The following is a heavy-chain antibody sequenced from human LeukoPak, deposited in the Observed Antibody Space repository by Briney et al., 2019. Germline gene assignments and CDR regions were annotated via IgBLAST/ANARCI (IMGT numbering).Heavy chain of an antibody. CDR2: ISYDGSKK. CDR3: ARSYYGVLTGYGEVDF. J-gene: IGHJ4*02. D-gene: IGHD3-9*01. Sequence: GGSLRLSCAASGFIFSNYAMHWVRQAPGKGPEWVAVISYDGSKKYYADSVKGRFTISRDNSKNTLYLQMNSLRAEDTAVYYCARSYYGVLTGYGEVDFWGQGTLVTVSS. CDR1: GFIFSNYA. V-gene: IGHV3-30*04.